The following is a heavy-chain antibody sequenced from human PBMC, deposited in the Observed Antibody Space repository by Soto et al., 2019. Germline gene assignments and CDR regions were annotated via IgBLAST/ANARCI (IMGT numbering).Heavy chain of an antibody. V-gene: IGHV1-69*06. CDR3: ASERSAQYVDF. D-gene: IGHD1-26*01. J-gene: IGHJ4*02. Sequence: QVQLVQSGTVVQRRGSSVKVSCQASGGTFSSHGMAWVPQAPGQGLEWMGGIIPTFGTPTYAPKFQGRVTITADKSTYTAYMELSSLRSEDTGVYYCASERSAQYVDFWGQGSLITVTS. CDR2: IIPTFGTP. CDR1: GGTFSSHG.